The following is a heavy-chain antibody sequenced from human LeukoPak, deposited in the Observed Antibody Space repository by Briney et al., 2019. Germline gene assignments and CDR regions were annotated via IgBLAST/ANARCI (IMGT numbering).Heavy chain of an antibody. Sequence: GGSLRLSCAASGFTFSSYSMNWVRQAPGKGLEWVSSIIRSRSYRNYVDSVKGRFTISRDKAKNSLYLQMNSLRAEDTAVYYCARLQQLVDYWGQGTLVTV. CDR2: IIRSRSYR. J-gene: IGHJ4*02. CDR3: ARLQQLVDY. D-gene: IGHD6-13*01. V-gene: IGHV3-21*01. CDR1: GFTFSSYS.